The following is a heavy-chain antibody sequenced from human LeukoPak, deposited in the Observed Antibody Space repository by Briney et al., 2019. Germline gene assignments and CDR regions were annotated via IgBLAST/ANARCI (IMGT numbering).Heavy chain of an antibody. Sequence: GESLQISCKGSGYSFTSYWIGWVRQMPGKGLEWMGIIYPGDSDTRYSPSFQGQVTISADKSISTAYLQWSSLKASDTAMYYCVRRQYCSGGSCFSGSYDYWGQGTLVTVSS. CDR3: VRRQYCSGGSCFSGSYDY. CDR2: IYPGDSDT. D-gene: IGHD2-15*01. V-gene: IGHV5-51*01. J-gene: IGHJ4*02. CDR1: GYSFTSYW.